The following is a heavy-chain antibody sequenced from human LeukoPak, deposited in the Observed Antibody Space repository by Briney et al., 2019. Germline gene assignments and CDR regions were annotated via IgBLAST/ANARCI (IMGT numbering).Heavy chain of an antibody. CDR1: GYTFTSYG. CDR2: ISGYNGNT. Sequence: GASVKVSCKASGYTFTSYGISWVRQAPGQGLEWRGWISGYNGNTNYAQKVQGRVNMTTDISTSTAYMELRSLRSDDTAVYYCARAPRGYSYGYLDFWGQGSLVTVSS. D-gene: IGHD5-18*01. CDR3: ARAPRGYSYGYLDF. J-gene: IGHJ4*02. V-gene: IGHV1-18*04.